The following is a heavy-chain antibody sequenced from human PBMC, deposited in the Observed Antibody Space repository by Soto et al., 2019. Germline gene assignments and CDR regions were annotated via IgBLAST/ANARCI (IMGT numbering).Heavy chain of an antibody. Sequence: SVKVSCKASGGTFSSYTISWVRQAPGQGLEWMGRIIPILGIANYAQKFQGRVTITADKSTSTAYMELSSLRSEDTAVYYRASDSIPSSGYDYDYWGQGTLVTSPQ. CDR3: ASDSIPSSGYDYDY. V-gene: IGHV1-69*02. J-gene: IGHJ4*02. D-gene: IGHD5-12*01. CDR2: IIPILGIA. CDR1: GGTFSSYT.